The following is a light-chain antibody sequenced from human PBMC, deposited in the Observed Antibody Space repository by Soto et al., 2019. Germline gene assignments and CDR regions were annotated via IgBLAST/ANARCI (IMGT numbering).Light chain of an antibody. CDR1: SSNIGSTYD. CDR2: GNT. J-gene: IGLJ1*01. Sequence: QSVLTQPPSVSGAPGQRVTISCTGSSSNIGSTYDVQWYQQLPGTAPKLLIHGNTNRPSGVPDRFSGSKSGTSASLAITGLQADDEADYYCQSYDDSPSDHYVYGTGTKLTVL. V-gene: IGLV1-40*01. CDR3: QSYDDSPSDHYV.